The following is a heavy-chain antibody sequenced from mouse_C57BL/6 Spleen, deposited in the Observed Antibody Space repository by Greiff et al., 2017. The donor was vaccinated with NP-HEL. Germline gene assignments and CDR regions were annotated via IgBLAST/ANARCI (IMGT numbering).Heavy chain of an antibody. J-gene: IGHJ3*01. D-gene: IGHD2-5*01. CDR3: ARGDYSKGFAY. CDR1: GYTFTDYN. V-gene: IGHV1-18*01. CDR2: INPNNGGT. Sequence: EVQLQQSGPELVKPGASVKIPCKASGYTFTDYNMDWVKQSHGKSLEWIGDINPNNGGTIYNQKFKGKATLTVDKSSSTAYMELRSLTSEDTAVYYCARGDYSKGFAYWGQGTLVTVSA.